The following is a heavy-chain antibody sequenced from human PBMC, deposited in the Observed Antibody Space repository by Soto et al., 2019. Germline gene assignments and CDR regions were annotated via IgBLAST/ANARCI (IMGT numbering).Heavy chain of an antibody. J-gene: IGHJ4*02. D-gene: IGHD3-10*01. CDR3: ARVSYYDSGIYHLIDY. V-gene: IGHV3-30-3*01. CDR2: ISYDESDK. CDR1: GFTFSTYA. Sequence: GGSLRLSCAASGFTFSTYAIHWVRQAPSKGLEWVAVISYDESDKYYADSVKGRFTISRDNSMNTLYLQMNSLTTEDTAVYYCARVSYYDSGIYHLIDYWGQGTLVTVSS.